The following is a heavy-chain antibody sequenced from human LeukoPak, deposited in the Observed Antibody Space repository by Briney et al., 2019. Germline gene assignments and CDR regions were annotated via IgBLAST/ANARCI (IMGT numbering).Heavy chain of an antibody. CDR2: IDGSGGAI. J-gene: IGHJ4*02. V-gene: IGHV3-48*03. CDR1: GFTFSRYA. CDR3: ARARTVAGTFNY. D-gene: IGHD6-19*01. Sequence: GGSLRLSCGASGFTFSRYAMSWVRQAPGKGLQWVSQIDGSGGAIYYADSVKGRFTISRDNAKNSLYLQMNSLRAEDTAVYYCARARTVAGTFNYWGQGTLVTVSS.